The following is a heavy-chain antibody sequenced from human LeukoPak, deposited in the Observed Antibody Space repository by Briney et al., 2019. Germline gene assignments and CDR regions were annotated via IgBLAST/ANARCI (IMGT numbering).Heavy chain of an antibody. CDR3: AASYNWTPMYYFDY. J-gene: IGHJ4*02. D-gene: IGHD1-20*01. CDR2: IIPIFGTA. Sequence: ASVKVSCKASGGTLSSYAISWVRQAPGQGLEWMGGIIPIFGTANYAQKFQGRVTITTDESTSTAHMELGSLRSEDTAVYYCAASYNWTPMYYFDYWGQGTLVTVSS. V-gene: IGHV1-69*05. CDR1: GGTLSSYA.